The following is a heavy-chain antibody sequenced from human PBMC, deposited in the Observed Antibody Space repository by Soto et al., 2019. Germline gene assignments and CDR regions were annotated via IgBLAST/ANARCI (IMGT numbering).Heavy chain of an antibody. CDR1: GFTFSSYG. D-gene: IGHD6-19*01. CDR3: AKVGSGWYPPLS. Sequence: PGGSLRLSCAASGFTFSSYGMHWVRQAPGKGLEWVAVISYDGSNKYYADSVKGRFTISRDNSKNTLYLQMNSLRAEDTAVYYCAKVGSGWYPPLSWGQGTLVTVSS. CDR2: ISYDGSNK. J-gene: IGHJ4*02. V-gene: IGHV3-30*18.